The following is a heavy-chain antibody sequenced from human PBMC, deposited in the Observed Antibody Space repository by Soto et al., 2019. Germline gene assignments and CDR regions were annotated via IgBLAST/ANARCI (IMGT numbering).Heavy chain of an antibody. V-gene: IGHV3-7*03. CDR1: GFTSSNYW. Sequence: PGGSLRLSCAAXGFTSSNYWMTWVRQAPGKGLEWVANIRQDGNEKHYLDSVKGRFIISRDNAKNSVYLQMNSLRADDTAVYYCAREYYYTMDVWGQGTMVTVSS. J-gene: IGHJ6*02. CDR2: IRQDGNEK. CDR3: AREYYYTMDV.